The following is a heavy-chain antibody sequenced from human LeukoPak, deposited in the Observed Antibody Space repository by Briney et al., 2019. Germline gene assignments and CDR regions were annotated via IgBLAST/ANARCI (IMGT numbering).Heavy chain of an antibody. CDR3: ARDSSGWYHGMDV. Sequence: GGSLRLSCAASGFSFSDYAMNWVRQAPGKGLEWVSAISSSSSYIHYADSVKGRFTISRDNAKNSLYLQMNSLRADDTAVYYCARDSSGWYHGMDVWGQGTTVTVSS. J-gene: IGHJ6*02. V-gene: IGHV3-21*01. D-gene: IGHD6-19*01. CDR2: ISSSSSYI. CDR1: GFSFSDYA.